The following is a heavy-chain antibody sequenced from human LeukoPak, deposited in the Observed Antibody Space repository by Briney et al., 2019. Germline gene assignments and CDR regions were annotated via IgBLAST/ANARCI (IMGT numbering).Heavy chain of an antibody. Sequence: SVKVSCKASGGTFSSYAISWVRQAPGQGLEWMGGIIPIFGTANYAQKFQGRVTITADKSTSTAYMELSSLRSEDTAVYYCARESREIGYSGHVGGSYFDYWGQGTLVTVSS. V-gene: IGHV1-69*06. CDR3: ARESREIGYSGHVGGSYFDY. CDR2: IIPIFGTA. CDR1: GGTFSSYA. J-gene: IGHJ4*02. D-gene: IGHD5-12*01.